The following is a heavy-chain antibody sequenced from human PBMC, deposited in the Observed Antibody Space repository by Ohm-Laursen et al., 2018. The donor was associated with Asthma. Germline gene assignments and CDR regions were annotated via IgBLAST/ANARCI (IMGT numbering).Heavy chain of an antibody. V-gene: IGHV1-69*06. CDR3: ATGPKAYYFDY. CDR2: IIPIFGTA. J-gene: IGHJ4*02. CDR1: GGTFSSYA. Sequence: SSVKVSCKTSGGTFSSYAISWVRQAPGQGLEWMGGIIPIFGTANYAQKFRGRVTMTEDTSTDTAYMELSSLRSEDTAVYYCATGPKAYYFDYWGQGTLVTVSS.